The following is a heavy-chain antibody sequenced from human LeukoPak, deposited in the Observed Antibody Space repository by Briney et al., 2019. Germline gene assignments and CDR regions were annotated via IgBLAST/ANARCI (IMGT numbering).Heavy chain of an antibody. J-gene: IGHJ4*02. CDR2: ISSSGGST. CDR1: GGSISSSSYY. CDR3: ASQKETFYDSGGNY. D-gene: IGHD3-22*01. V-gene: IGHV3-23*01. Sequence: ETLSLTCTVSGGSISSSSYYWGWIRQPPGKGLEWVSAISSSGGSTYYADSVKGRFTISRDNSRNTLYLQMNSLRAEDTAVYYCASQKETFYDSGGNYWGQGTLVTVSS.